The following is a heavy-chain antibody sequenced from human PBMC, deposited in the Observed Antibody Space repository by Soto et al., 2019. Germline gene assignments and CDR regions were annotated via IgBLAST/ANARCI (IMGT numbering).Heavy chain of an antibody. CDR1: GFTFSSYW. CDR2: INSDGSST. Sequence: GGSLRLSCAASGFTFSSYWMHWVRQAPGKGLVWVSRINSDGSSTSYADSVKGRFTISRDNAKNTLYLQMNSLRAEDTAVYYCARSSTPGRLEPLPEHYYYGMDVWGQGTTVTVSS. J-gene: IGHJ6*02. CDR3: ARSSTPGRLEPLPEHYYYGMDV. V-gene: IGHV3-74*01. D-gene: IGHD6-6*01.